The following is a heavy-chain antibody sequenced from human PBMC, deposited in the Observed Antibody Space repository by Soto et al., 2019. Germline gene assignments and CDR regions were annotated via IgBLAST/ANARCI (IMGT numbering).Heavy chain of an antibody. CDR2: IYWDDDK. Sequence: QITVKESGLTLVKPTETLTLTCTFSGFSLSTNGMGVGWIRQPPGKALEWLALIYWDDDKRYSPSLRSRLTIIKDTSNNQVDRTMTHMAPVDTCTYYCPRLTRGVYDLDRLWEKFDYWGQGTLVTVSS. D-gene: IGHD5-12*01. V-gene: IGHV2-5*02. CDR3: PRLTRGVYDLDRLWEKFDY. J-gene: IGHJ4*02. CDR1: GFSLSTNGMG.